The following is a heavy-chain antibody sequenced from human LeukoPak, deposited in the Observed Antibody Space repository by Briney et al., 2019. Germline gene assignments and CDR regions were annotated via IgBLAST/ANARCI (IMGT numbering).Heavy chain of an antibody. V-gene: IGHV3-30-3*01. CDR2: ISYDGSNK. Sequence: PGRSLRLSCAASGFTFSSYAMHRVRQAPGKGLEWVAVISYDGSNKYYADSVKGRFTISRDNSKNTLYLQMNSLRAEDTAVYYCASCSGWYLVDYFDYWGQGTLVTVSS. D-gene: IGHD6-19*01. J-gene: IGHJ4*02. CDR1: GFTFSSYA. CDR3: ASCSGWYLVDYFDY.